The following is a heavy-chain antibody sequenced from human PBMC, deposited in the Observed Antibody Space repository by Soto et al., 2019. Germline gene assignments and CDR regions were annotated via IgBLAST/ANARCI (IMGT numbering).Heavy chain of an antibody. CDR2: INPSGGST. V-gene: IGHV1-46*01. D-gene: IGHD5-18*01. Sequence: GASVKVSCKASGYTFTSYYMHWVRQAPGQGLEWMGIINPSGGSTSYAQKFQGRVTMTRDTSTSTVYMELSSLRSEDTAVYYCARVHSDQQLPQWYYYGMDVWGQGTTVTVSS. CDR1: GYTFTSYY. CDR3: ARVHSDQQLPQWYYYGMDV. J-gene: IGHJ6*02.